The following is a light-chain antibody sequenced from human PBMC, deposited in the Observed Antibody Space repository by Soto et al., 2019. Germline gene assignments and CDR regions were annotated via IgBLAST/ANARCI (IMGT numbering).Light chain of an antibody. J-gene: IGLJ1*01. CDR2: DVS. Sequence: QSVLTQPPSASGSPGQSVTISCTGTSSDVGGYDFVAWHQQHPGKAPRLMIYDVSQRPSGVPDRFSGSKSGYTASLTVSGLQAEDEADYYCSSFVGGNIYVFGTGTKLTVL. CDR3: SSFVGGNIYV. V-gene: IGLV2-8*01. CDR1: SSDVGGYDF.